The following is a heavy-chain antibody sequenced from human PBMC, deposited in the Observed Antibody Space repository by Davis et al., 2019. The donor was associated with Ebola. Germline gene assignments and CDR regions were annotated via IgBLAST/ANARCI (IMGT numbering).Heavy chain of an antibody. J-gene: IGHJ4*02. Sequence: GESLKISCAASGIIFSRYSMNWVRHAPGKGLEWVAFISSGSFTIHYADSVKGRFTISRDNAKNSLFLQMNSLRDEDTAVYYCARWSILGQWGQGTLVTVSS. CDR1: GIIFSRYS. D-gene: IGHD3-3*01. V-gene: IGHV3-48*02. CDR3: ARWSILGQ. CDR2: ISSGSFTI.